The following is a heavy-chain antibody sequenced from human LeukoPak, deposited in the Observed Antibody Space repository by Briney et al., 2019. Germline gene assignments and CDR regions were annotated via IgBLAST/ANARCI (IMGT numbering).Heavy chain of an antibody. V-gene: IGHV3-30*18. CDR2: ISYDGSNK. Sequence: GRSLRLSCAASGFTFSSYGMHWVRQAPGKGLEWVAVISYDGSNKYYADSVKGRFTISRDNSKNTLYLQMNSLRAEDTAVHYCAKDSMEDYWGQGTLVTVSS. CDR1: GFTFSSYG. CDR3: AKDSMEDY. D-gene: IGHD1-1*01. J-gene: IGHJ4*02.